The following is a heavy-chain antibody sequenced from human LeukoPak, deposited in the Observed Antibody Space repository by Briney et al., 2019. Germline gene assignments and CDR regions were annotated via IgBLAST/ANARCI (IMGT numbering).Heavy chain of an antibody. CDR1: GGSFSGYY. D-gene: IGHD6-19*01. V-gene: IGHV4-4*07. Sequence: PSETLSLTCIVSGGSFSGYYWSWIRQPAGKGLEWIGRIYTSGSTNYNPSLKSRVTMSVDTSKNQFSLKLSSVTAADTAVYYCARVSSAGIWDYWGQGTLVTVSS. CDR3: ARVSSAGIWDY. J-gene: IGHJ4*02. CDR2: IYTSGST.